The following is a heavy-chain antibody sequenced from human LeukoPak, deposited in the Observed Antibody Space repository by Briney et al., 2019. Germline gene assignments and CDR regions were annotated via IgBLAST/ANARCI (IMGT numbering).Heavy chain of an antibody. CDR2: INPNTGGT. CDR1: VSTFTGYY. Sequence: ASVKVSCKASVSTFTGYYFHWGRQSPGQGLAWMGWINPNTGGTNYAQKFQGRVTMTRDTSISTAYMELSRLRSDDSGVYYCARDLDGYNYDYWGQGTLVTVSS. V-gene: IGHV1-2*02. D-gene: IGHD5-24*01. CDR3: ARDLDGYNYDY. J-gene: IGHJ4*02.